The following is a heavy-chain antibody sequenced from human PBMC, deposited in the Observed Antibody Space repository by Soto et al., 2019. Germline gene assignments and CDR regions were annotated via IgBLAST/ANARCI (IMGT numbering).Heavy chain of an antibody. J-gene: IGHJ6*02. V-gene: IGHV1-69*06. CDR3: ARGGLQAQGVQYNHYAMDV. CDR1: GGTVDRHT. D-gene: IGHD4-4*01. CDR2: IIPIFSTP. Sequence: SVKVSCKASGGTVDRHTINWVRQAPGQGLEWMGGIIPIFSTPKYAQKFQGRVMLTADKSTSTAYMELSSLRYEDTAVYYCARGGLQAQGVQYNHYAMDVWGQGTTVTVSS.